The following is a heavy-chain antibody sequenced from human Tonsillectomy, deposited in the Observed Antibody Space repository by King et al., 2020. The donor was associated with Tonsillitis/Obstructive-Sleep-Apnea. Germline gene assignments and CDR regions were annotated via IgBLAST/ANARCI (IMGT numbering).Heavy chain of an antibody. J-gene: IGHJ4*02. CDR3: AGHYYDFWSGYYPSQGGYYFDY. CDR1: GGSISSSSYY. V-gene: IGHV4-39*01. CDR2: IYYSRST. D-gene: IGHD3-3*01. Sequence: LQLQESGPGLVKPSETLSLTCTVSGGSISSSSYYWGWIRQPPGKGLEWIGSIYYSRSTYYNPSLKSRVTISVDTSKNQFSLKLSSVTAAGTAVYYCAGHYYDFWSGYYPSQGGYYFDYWGQGTLVTVSS.